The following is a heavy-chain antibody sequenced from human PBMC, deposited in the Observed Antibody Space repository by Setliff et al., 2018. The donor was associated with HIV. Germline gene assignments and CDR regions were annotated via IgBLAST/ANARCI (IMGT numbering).Heavy chain of an antibody. CDR1: GGSISSGGYY. Sequence: LSLTCTVSGGSISSGGYYWSWIRQHPGKGLEWIGYIHYSGSTHYNPSLKSRVTISVDTSKNQFSLKLSSVTAADTAVYYCARDAGYCGGDCYPMVLDVWGKGTTVTVSS. CDR2: IHYSGST. CDR3: ARDAGYCGGDCYPMVLDV. D-gene: IGHD2-21*01. V-gene: IGHV4-31*03. J-gene: IGHJ6*04.